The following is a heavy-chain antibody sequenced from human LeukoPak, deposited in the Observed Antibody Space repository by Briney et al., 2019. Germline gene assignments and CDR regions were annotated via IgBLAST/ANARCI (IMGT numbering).Heavy chain of an antibody. CDR3: ARGRAGPFDY. D-gene: IGHD6-19*01. J-gene: IGHJ4*02. CDR1: DGSISSGSYY. V-gene: IGHV4-61*01. Sequence: SETLSLTCTVSDGSISSGSYYWRWIRQPPGKGLEWIGYIYYSGSTNYNPSLKSRVTISVDTSKNQFSLKLSSVTAADTAVYYCARGRAGPFDYWGQGTLVTVSS. CDR2: IYYSGST.